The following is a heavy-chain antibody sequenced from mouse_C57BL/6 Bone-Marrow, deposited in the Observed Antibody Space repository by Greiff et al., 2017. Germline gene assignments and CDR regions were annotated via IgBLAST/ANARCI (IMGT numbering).Heavy chain of an antibody. CDR2: TFYSGIP. D-gene: IGHD3-3*01. CDR3: ARVRRDYYAMDY. V-gene: IGHV3-3*01. Sequence: EVKVVESGPSLVRPSQTLSLTCTVTGFSINSDCYWIWIRQFPGNKLEYFGYTFYSGIPYYNPSLESRTNITIDTSKNQFSLKLSSVTTEDTATDYCARVRRDYYAMDYWGQGTSVTVAS. CDR1: GFSINSDCY. J-gene: IGHJ4*01.